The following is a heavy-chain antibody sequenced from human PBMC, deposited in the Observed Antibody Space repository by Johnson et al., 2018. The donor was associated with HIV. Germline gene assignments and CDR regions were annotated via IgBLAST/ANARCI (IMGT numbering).Heavy chain of an antibody. CDR3: STGFSSWAFDI. CDR2: IKRKTDGGTT. Sequence: VQLVEAWGGLVKPGGSLRLSCAASGFTFTNAWMTWVRQAPGKGLEWVGRIKRKTDGGTTDYAAPVKGKFSISRDDSKNTLYLQMNSLKTEDTAVYYCSTGFSSWAFDIWGQGTMVTVSS. J-gene: IGHJ3*02. D-gene: IGHD6-13*01. CDR1: GFTFTNAW. V-gene: IGHV3-15*05.